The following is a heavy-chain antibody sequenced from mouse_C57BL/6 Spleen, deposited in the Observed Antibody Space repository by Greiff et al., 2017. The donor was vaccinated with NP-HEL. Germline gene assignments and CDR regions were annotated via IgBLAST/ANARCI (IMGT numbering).Heavy chain of an antibody. J-gene: IGHJ4*01. V-gene: IGHV7-3*01. D-gene: IGHD1-1*01. CDR2: IRNKANGYTT. CDR1: GFTFTDYY. Sequence: EVKLVESGGGLVQPGGSLSLSCAASGFTFTDYYMSWVRQPPGKALEWLGFIRNKANGYTTEYSASVKGRLTISRENSQSILYLQMNALRAEDSATYYCARGYYGSSYDYYAMDYWGQGTSVTVSS. CDR3: ARGYYGSSYDYYAMDY.